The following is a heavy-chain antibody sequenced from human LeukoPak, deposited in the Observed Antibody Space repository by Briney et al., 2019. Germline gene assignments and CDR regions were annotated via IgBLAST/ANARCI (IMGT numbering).Heavy chain of an antibody. CDR2: ISGSGGST. Sequence: GGSLRLSCAASGFTFSSYAMSWVRQAPGKGLEWVSAISGSGGSTYYADSVKGRFTISRDNSKNTLYLQMNSLKTEDTAVYYCTRQEMTTADYSGQGTLVTVSS. V-gene: IGHV3-23*01. D-gene: IGHD4-17*01. CDR3: TRQEMTTADY. CDR1: GFTFSSYA. J-gene: IGHJ4*02.